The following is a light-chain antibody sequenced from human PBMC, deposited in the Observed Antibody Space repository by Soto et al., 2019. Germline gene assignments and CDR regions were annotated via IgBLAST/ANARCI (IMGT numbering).Light chain of an antibody. Sequence: QSALTQPASVSGSPGQSITISCTGTSRDIGTYNLVSWYQQYPGKAPKVMIYEVSTRPSGVSNRFSGSKSGNTASLTISGLQTEDEADYYCCSYIGSSWVFGGGTKLTVL. CDR3: CSYIGSSWV. V-gene: IGLV2-23*02. CDR2: EVS. J-gene: IGLJ3*02. CDR1: SRDIGTYNL.